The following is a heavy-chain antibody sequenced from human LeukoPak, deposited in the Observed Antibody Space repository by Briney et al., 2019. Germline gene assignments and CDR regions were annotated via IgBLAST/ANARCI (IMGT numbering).Heavy chain of an antibody. CDR2: IKHDDSEK. CDR3: ARGVGWLQFF. Sequence: PGGSLRLSCAASGFTFSNYWMTWVRQAPGKGLEWVANIKHDDSEKPYVDSVKGRFTISRDNAKNSLYLQMNSLRAEDTAVYYCARGVGWLQFFWGQGTLVTVSS. CDR1: GFTFSNYW. J-gene: IGHJ4*02. D-gene: IGHD5-24*01. V-gene: IGHV3-7*05.